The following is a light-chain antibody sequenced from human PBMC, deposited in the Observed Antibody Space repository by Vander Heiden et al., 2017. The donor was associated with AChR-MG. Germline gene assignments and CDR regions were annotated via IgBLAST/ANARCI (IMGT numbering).Light chain of an antibody. Sequence: DIAMTHSPNSLAVSPGETAPFNSKSSHSVLHSPNNKNYLAWYQQKPGQPPKVLIYWASTRESGVPDRCSSSGSGTDVTLTISSLQDEDVAVYYCQQYYTTPRFTFGQGTKLEIK. J-gene: IGKJ2*01. CDR2: WAS. CDR3: QQYYTTPRFT. V-gene: IGKV4-1*01. CDR1: HSVLHSPNNKNY.